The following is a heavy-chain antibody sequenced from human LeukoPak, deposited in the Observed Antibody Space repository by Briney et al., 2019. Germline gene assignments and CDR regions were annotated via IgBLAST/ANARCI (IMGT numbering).Heavy chain of an antibody. CDR1: GFTFSSYA. D-gene: IGHD6-13*01. Sequence: GGSLRLSCAASGFTFSSYAMHWVRQAPGKGLEWVAVISCDGSNKYYADSVKGRFTISRDNSKNTLYLQMNSLRAENTAVYYCASNSGSAAGTGAIDYWGQGTLVTVSS. V-gene: IGHV3-30-3*01. CDR3: ASNSGSAAGTGAIDY. J-gene: IGHJ4*02. CDR2: ISCDGSNK.